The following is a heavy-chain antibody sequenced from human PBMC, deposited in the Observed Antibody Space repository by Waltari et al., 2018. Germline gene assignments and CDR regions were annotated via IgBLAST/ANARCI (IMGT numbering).Heavy chain of an antibody. D-gene: IGHD3-10*01. Sequence: QVQLQQWGAGLLKPSETLSLTCAVYGGSFSGYYWSWIRQPPGKGLEWIGEINHSGSTNYHPSLKSRVTISVDTSKNQFSLTLSSVTAADTAVYYCARSSTMVRGVISYWGQGTLVTVSS. CDR2: INHSGST. CDR1: GGSFSGYY. J-gene: IGHJ4*02. V-gene: IGHV4-34*01. CDR3: ARSSTMVRGVISY.